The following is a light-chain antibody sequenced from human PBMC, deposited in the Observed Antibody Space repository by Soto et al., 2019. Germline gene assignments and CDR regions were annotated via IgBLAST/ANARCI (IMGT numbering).Light chain of an antibody. J-gene: IGLJ2*01. V-gene: IGLV2-8*01. CDR2: EVS. Sequence: QSALTQPPSASGSPGQSVTISCTGTSSDVGGYNYVSWYQQHPGQAPKLMISEVSKRPSGVPDRCAGSKSGNTASLTVSGLQAEDEADYYCSSYAGSNVVVFGGGTKLTVL. CDR3: SSYAGSNVVV. CDR1: SSDVGGYNY.